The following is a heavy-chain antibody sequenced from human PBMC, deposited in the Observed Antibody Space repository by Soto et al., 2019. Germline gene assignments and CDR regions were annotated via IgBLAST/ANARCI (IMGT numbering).Heavy chain of an antibody. V-gene: IGHV4-4*07. CDR3: ARDHTSIAARPGNWFDP. Sequence: SETLSLTCTVSGGSISSYYWSWIRQPAGKGLEWIGRIYTSGSTNYNPSLKSRVTMSVDTSKNQFSLKLSSVTAADTAVYYCARDHTSIAARPGNWFDPWGQGTLVTAPQ. CDR1: GGSISSYY. D-gene: IGHD6-6*01. CDR2: IYTSGST. J-gene: IGHJ5*02.